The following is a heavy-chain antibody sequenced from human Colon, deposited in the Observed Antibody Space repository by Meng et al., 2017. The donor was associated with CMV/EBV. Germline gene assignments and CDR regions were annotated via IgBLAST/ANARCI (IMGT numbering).Heavy chain of an antibody. V-gene: IGHV5-51*01. CDR3: ARHTTLDDWFDP. CDR2: IYPADSDT. CDR1: GYTFTSHW. J-gene: IGHJ5*02. D-gene: IGHD1-1*01. Sequence: GESLKISCRGSGYTFTSHWIAWARQKPGKGLEWMGFIYPADSDTAYSPSVQGQVTISVDKSSDTVYLQWDSLKASDTATYYCARHTTLDDWFDPWGQGTMVTVSS.